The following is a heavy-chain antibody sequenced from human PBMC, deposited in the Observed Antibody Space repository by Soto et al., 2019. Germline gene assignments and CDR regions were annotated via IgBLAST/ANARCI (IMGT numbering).Heavy chain of an antibody. D-gene: IGHD2-15*01. CDR3: ARDKRAVVVTPTRQYFYYSMDV. CDR1: GGSISSSNW. Sequence: SETLSLTCAVSGGSISSSNWWSWVRQPPGKGLEWIGEIYHSGSTNYNPSLKSRVTISVDKSKNQFSLQLTSVTPEDTAMYFCARDKRAVVVTPTRQYFYYSMDVWGLGTRVTVSS. J-gene: IGHJ6*02. CDR2: IYHSGST. V-gene: IGHV4-4*02.